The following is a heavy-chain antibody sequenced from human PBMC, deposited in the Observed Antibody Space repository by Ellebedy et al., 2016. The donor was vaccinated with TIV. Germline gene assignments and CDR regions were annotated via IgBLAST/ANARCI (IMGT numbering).Heavy chain of an antibody. D-gene: IGHD3-9*01. CDR2: TYFRSQLYN. Sequence: SQTLSLTXXVSGDTISSDTAAWDWIRQSPSGGLEWLGRTYFRSQLYNVYASAVKSRITISPDTSKNQFSLQLHSVTPEDTAVYYCARVNDILTGSPFDYWGQGTQVTVSS. J-gene: IGHJ4*02. CDR3: ARVNDILTGSPFDY. V-gene: IGHV6-1*01. CDR1: GDTISSDTAA.